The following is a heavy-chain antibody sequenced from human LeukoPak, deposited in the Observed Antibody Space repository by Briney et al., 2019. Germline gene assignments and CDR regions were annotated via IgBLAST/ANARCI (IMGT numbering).Heavy chain of an antibody. V-gene: IGHV3-23*01. CDR2: IGVRGGRR. Sequence: PAGSRRLSCAASGFTFSTFAMGWVCQAPGDRVEWDSGIGVRGGRRYYEDSVRGRFTISRDNSKNTVYLQMHSLRAEDTAVYYCARGKRDSSGYYDPFDYWGQGTLVTVSS. D-gene: IGHD3-22*01. CDR3: ARGKRDSSGYYDPFDY. J-gene: IGHJ4*02. CDR1: GFTFSTFA.